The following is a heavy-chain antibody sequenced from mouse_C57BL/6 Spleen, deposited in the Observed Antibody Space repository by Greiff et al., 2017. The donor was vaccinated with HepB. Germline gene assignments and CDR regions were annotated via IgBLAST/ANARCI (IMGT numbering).Heavy chain of an antibody. J-gene: IGHJ4*01. V-gene: IGHV2-9-1*01. CDR1: GFSLTSYA. CDR3: ARVYYDYDLYYAMDY. D-gene: IGHD2-4*01. CDR2: IWTGGGT. Sequence: VHLVESGPGLVAPSQSLSITCTVSGFSLTSYAISWVRQPPGKGLEWLGVIWTGGGTNYNSALKSRLSISKDNSKSQVFLKMNSLQTDDTARYYCARVYYDYDLYYAMDYWGQGTSVTVSS.